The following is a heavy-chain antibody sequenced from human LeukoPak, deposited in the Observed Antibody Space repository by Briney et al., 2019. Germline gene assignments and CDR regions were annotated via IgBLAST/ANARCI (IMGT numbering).Heavy chain of an antibody. CDR1: GFTFSSYA. CDR2: ISGSGGST. Sequence: PGGSLRLSCAASGFTFSSYAMSWVRQTPGKGLEWVSAISGSGGSTYYADSVKGRFTISRDDSKNTLYLQMNSLRAEDTAVYYCAKVEYYYDSSGYLFDWDYWGQGTLVTVSS. V-gene: IGHV3-23*01. D-gene: IGHD3-22*01. J-gene: IGHJ4*02. CDR3: AKVEYYYDSSGYLFDWDY.